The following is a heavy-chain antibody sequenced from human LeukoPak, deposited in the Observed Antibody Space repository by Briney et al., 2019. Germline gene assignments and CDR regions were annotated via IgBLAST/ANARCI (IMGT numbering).Heavy chain of an antibody. J-gene: IGHJ5*02. CDR2: IYPGDSDT. CDR1: GYSFTSYW. CDR3: ARQPFGDYVWFDP. Sequence: GESLKISCKCSGYSFTSYWIGWVRQMPGEGLEWMRIIYPGDSDTRYSPSFQGQVTISADKSISTAYLQWSSLKASDTAMYYCARQPFGDYVWFDPWGQGTLVTVSS. D-gene: IGHD4-17*01. V-gene: IGHV5-51*01.